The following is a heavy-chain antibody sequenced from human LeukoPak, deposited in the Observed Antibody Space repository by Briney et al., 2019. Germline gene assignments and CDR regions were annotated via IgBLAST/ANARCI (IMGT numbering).Heavy chain of an antibody. CDR1: GGSFSGYY. CDR2: INHSGST. CDR3: ARHSIDIVVVTAFFDY. D-gene: IGHD2-21*02. V-gene: IGHV4-34*01. J-gene: IGHJ4*02. Sequence: SETLSLTCAVYGGSFSGYYWSWIRQPPGKGLEWLGEINHSGSTNYNPSLKSRVTISVDTSKNQFSLKLSSVTAADTAVYYCARHSIDIVVVTAFFDYWGQGTLVTVSS.